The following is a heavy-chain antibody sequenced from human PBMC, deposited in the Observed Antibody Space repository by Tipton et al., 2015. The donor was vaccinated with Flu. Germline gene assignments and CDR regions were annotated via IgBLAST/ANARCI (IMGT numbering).Heavy chain of an antibody. J-gene: IGHJ6*02. V-gene: IGHV3-7*01. Sequence: SLRLSCVASGFTFSYYWMSWVRQAPGKGLEWVASIKEDGSEKSYVDSVKGRFTISRDNAQNTLYLQMNSLRAEDTAVYFCASSHGKGYYYYYGMDVWGQGITVTV. CDR3: ASSHGKGYYYYYGMDV. D-gene: IGHD1-26*01. CDR1: GFTFSYYW. CDR2: IKEDGSEK.